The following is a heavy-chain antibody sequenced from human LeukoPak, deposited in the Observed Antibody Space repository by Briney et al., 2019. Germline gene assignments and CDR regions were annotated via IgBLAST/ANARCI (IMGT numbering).Heavy chain of an antibody. J-gene: IGHJ5*02. CDR1: GGSISSYY. Sequence: SETLSPTCTVSGGSISSYYWSWIRQPPGQGLEWIGYIYYSGSTNYNPSLKSRVTISVDTSKNQFSLKLSPVTAADTAVYYCARGVELRENWFDPWGQGTLVTVSS. CDR3: ARGVELRENWFDP. V-gene: IGHV4-59*01. CDR2: IYYSGST. D-gene: IGHD1-26*01.